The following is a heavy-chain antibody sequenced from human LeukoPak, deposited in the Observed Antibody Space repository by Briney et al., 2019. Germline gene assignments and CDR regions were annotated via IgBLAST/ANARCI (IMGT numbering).Heavy chain of an antibody. D-gene: IGHD3-9*01. CDR1: GFTFNNAW. CDR3: TRDWYRAFDF. J-gene: IGHJ3*01. V-gene: IGHV3-15*07. CDR2: IKKRSDGGTT. Sequence: GGSLRLSCAASGFTFNNAWMNWVRQAPGKGLEWVGRIKKRSDGGTTDYAAPVKDRFIISRDDSQDTLYLQMNTLKTEDTAVYYCTRDWYRAFDFWGQGTVVTVSS.